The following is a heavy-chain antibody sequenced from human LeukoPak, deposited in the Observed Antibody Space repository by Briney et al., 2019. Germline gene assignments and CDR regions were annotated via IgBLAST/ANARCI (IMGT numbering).Heavy chain of an antibody. CDR3: ARATRDGIVVVKSWFDP. CDR1: GYTFTSYA. CDR2: INTNTGNP. V-gene: IGHV7-4-1*02. Sequence: GASVKVSCKASGYTFTSYAMNWVRQAPGQGLEWMGWINTNTGNPTYAQGFTGRFVFSLDTSVSTAYLQISSLKAEDTAVYYCARATRDGIVVVKSWFDPWGQGTLVTVSS. D-gene: IGHD3-22*01. J-gene: IGHJ5*02.